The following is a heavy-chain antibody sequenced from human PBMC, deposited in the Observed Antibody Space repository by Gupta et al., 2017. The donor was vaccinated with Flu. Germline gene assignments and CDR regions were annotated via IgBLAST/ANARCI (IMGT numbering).Heavy chain of an antibody. D-gene: IGHD1-26*01. J-gene: IGHJ5*01. CDR1: YY. V-gene: IGHV4-61*07. CDR3: ARLRRHSGSYYWFDS. Sequence: YYWSWLRQPPGQTLEWIGYVFDSGDTHYNPSLSSRVVISADTSRNRFSLYLTSVTTADTAMYYCARLRRHSGSYYWFDSWGQGTLVTVSS. CDR2: VFDSGDT.